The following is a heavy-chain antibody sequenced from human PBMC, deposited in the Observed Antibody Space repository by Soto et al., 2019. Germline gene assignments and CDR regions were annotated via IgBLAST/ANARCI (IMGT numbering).Heavy chain of an antibody. D-gene: IGHD3-3*01. CDR1: GGSISSYY. CDR2: IYYSGST. Sequence: PSETLSLTCTVSGGSISSYYWSWIRQPPGKGLEWIGYIYYSGSTNYNPSLKSRVTISVDTSKNQFSLKLSSVIAADTAVYYCARGDGFWSGYSYLNYWGQGTPVT. J-gene: IGHJ4*02. V-gene: IGHV4-59*01. CDR3: ARGDGFWSGYSYLNY.